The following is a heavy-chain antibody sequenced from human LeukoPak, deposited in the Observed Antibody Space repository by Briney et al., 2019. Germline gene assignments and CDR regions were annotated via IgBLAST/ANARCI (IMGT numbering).Heavy chain of an antibody. Sequence: ASVRVSFKASGYTFTDYYMHWLRPAPGQARDWMGWINTNSGDTNYAEKFQGRVTMTRDTSIRTAYMELSGLRSDDTAVYYCAKNPYEYYFDYWGQGTLVTVSS. CDR3: AKNPYEYYFDY. V-gene: IGHV1-2*02. CDR1: GYTFTDYY. D-gene: IGHD5-12*01. J-gene: IGHJ4*02. CDR2: INTNSGDT.